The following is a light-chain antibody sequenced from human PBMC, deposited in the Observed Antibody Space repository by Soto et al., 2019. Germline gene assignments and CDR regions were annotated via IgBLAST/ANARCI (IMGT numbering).Light chain of an antibody. CDR1: QSISSW. Sequence: DTQMTQSPSTLSASVGDRVTITCRASQSISSWLAWYQQKLGRAPRLLIYDASGLESGVPSRFSGSGSGTEFTLTISSLQPDDFATYYCQHYNSYSEAFGQGAKVDI. CDR3: QHYNSYSEA. J-gene: IGKJ1*01. CDR2: DAS. V-gene: IGKV1-5*01.